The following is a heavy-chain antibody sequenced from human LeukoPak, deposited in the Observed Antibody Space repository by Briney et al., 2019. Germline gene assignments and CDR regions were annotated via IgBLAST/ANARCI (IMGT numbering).Heavy chain of an antibody. Sequence: ASVKVSCKVSGYTLSELSMHWVRQAPGEGLEWMAGFDPEDGKPIYTQRFQGRVTMTGDTSTDTAYMELSSLTSEDTAVYYCAREARSGTGRFVTDWGQGTLVTVSS. V-gene: IGHV1-24*01. CDR1: GYTLSELS. D-gene: IGHD3-10*01. CDR2: FDPEDGKP. CDR3: AREARSGTGRFVTD. J-gene: IGHJ4*02.